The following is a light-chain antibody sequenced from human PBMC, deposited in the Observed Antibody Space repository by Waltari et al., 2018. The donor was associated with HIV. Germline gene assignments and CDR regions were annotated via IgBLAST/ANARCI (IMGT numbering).Light chain of an antibody. V-gene: IGKV3-11*01. CDR2: EAS. CDR3: QSRTKLPPT. J-gene: IGKJ3*01. Sequence: EIVLTQSPATLSLSPGATATLSCSASQSLSSSLAWDQHKAGQAPRLLIYEASKRATGVPDRFSGSGSGTDFILTINILEPEDFAVYYCQSRTKLPPTFGPGTKVDIK. CDR1: QSLSSS.